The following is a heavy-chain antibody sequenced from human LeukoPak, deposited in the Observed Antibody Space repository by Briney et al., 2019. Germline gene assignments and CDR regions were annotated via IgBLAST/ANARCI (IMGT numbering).Heavy chain of an antibody. Sequence: SETLSLTCTVSGGSISSYYWTWIRQPAGKGVEWIGRIYTSGSTNYNPSLKSRVTMSVDTSKNQFSLKLTSVTAADTAVYYCARGRASVGGFDYWGQGALVTVSS. CDR1: GGSISSYY. CDR2: IYTSGST. CDR3: ARGRASVGGFDY. J-gene: IGHJ4*02. D-gene: IGHD1-26*01. V-gene: IGHV4-4*07.